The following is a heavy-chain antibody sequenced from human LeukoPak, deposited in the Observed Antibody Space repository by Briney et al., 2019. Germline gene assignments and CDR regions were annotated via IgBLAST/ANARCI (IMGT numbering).Heavy chain of an antibody. CDR3: ARPSKQRGDAFDI. D-gene: IGHD1/OR15-1a*01. CDR2: IYTSGST. V-gene: IGHV4-61*02. Sequence: SETLSLTCTVSGGSISSGSYYWSWIRQPAGKGLEWIGRIYTSGSTNYNPSLKSRVTMSVDTSKNQFSLKLSSVTAADTAVYYCARPSKQRGDAFDIWGQGTMVTVSS. J-gene: IGHJ3*02. CDR1: GGSISSGSYY.